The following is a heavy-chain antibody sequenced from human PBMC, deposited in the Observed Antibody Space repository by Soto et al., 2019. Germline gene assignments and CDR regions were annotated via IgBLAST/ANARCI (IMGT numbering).Heavy chain of an antibody. CDR3: AGDIVLVPAAICYGMDV. CDR1: GFTFSTYA. V-gene: IGHV3-23*01. Sequence: PGGSLRLCCAASGFTFSTYAMAWVRQAPGKGLEWVSGVSASGLNTDYADPVKGRFYISRDNSKNTLYLQMNSLRAEDTAVYYCAGDIVLVPAAICYGMDVWGQGTTVTVSS. D-gene: IGHD2-2*01. J-gene: IGHJ6*02. CDR2: VSASGLNT.